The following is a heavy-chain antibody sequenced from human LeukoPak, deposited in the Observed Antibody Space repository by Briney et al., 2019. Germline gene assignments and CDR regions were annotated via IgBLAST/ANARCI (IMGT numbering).Heavy chain of an antibody. CDR1: GGSVSSGGYY. V-gene: IGHV4-61*08. CDR3: GRTGVWGVVST. J-gene: IGHJ5*02. Sequence: SETLSLTCTVSGGSVSSGGYYWTWIRQPPGKGLEWIGYIHYSGSTNYNPSLKSRITISVDTSKNQFSLNLSSVTAANTAVYYCGRTGVWGVVSTWGQGTLVTVSS. CDR2: IHYSGST. D-gene: IGHD3-10*01.